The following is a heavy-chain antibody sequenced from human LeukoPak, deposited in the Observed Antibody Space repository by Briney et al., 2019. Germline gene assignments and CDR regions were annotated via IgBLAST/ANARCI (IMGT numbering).Heavy chain of an antibody. J-gene: IGHJ4*02. Sequence: GGSLRLSCPASGFTFSSYWMHWVRQAPGKGLVGVSRINSDGSSTNYADSVKGRFTISRDNAKNTLFLQMNSLRAEDTAVYYCARVRYCDYWGQGTLVTVSS. V-gene: IGHV3-74*01. D-gene: IGHD1-14*01. CDR2: INSDGSST. CDR3: ARVRYCDY. CDR1: GFTFSSYW.